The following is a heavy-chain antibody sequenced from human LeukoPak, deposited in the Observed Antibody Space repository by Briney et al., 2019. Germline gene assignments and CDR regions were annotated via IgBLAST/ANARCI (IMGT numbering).Heavy chain of an antibody. D-gene: IGHD3-10*01. Sequence: SETLSLTCSVSGGSISSNYWSWFRQPPGKGLEWIGYIYYSGSTTYNPSLKSRVTISVDTSKTQFSLKLTSVTAADTAVYYCARVGYYYGSGSYSHFDYWGQGTLVTVSS. V-gene: IGHV4-59*08. CDR3: ARVGYYYGSGSYSHFDY. J-gene: IGHJ4*02. CDR2: IYYSGST. CDR1: GGSISSNY.